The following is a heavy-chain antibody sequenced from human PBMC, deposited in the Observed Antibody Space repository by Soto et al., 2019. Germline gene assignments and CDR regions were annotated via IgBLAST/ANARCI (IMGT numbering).Heavy chain of an antibody. CDR1: GFTFSSYG. D-gene: IGHD4-17*01. CDR3: ARDKSKVTTVCDY. J-gene: IGHJ4*02. CDR2: IWYDGSNK. V-gene: IGHV3-33*01. Sequence: QVQLVESGGGVVQPGRSLRLSCAASGFTFSSYGMHWVRQAPGKGLEWVAVIWYDGSNKYYADSVKGRFTISRDNSKNTLYLQMNSLRAEDTAVYYCARDKSKVTTVCDYWGQGTLVTVSS.